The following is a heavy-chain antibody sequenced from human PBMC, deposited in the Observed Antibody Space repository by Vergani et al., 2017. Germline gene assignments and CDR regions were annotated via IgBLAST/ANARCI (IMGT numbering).Heavy chain of an antibody. D-gene: IGHD2-2*02. J-gene: IGHJ6*02. CDR2: LWYDGSNK. CDR1: GFTFSSYG. CDR3: ATTDSGGGCSSTSCYSLHRNYYYYYGMDV. Sequence: QVQLVESGGGVVQPGRSLRLSCAASGFTFSSYGMHWVRQAPGKGLEWVAVLWYDGSNKYYADSVKGRFTISRDNSKNTLYLQMNSLRAEDTSVYYCATTDSGGGCSSTSCYSLHRNYYYYYGMDVWGQGTTVTVSS. V-gene: IGHV3-33*01.